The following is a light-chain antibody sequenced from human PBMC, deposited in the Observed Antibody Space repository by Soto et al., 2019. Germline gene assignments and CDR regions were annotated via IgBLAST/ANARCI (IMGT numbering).Light chain of an antibody. CDR3: QPYDTYFG. Sequence: DIQMTQSPSTLSASVGDRVTITCRASQNINSWLAWYQQKPGKAPKLLIYKASSLESGVPSRFSGSESGTEFPLTISSLQPDDFATYYCQPYDTYFGFGQGTKLEIK. CDR1: QNINSW. J-gene: IGKJ2*03. CDR2: KAS. V-gene: IGKV1-5*03.